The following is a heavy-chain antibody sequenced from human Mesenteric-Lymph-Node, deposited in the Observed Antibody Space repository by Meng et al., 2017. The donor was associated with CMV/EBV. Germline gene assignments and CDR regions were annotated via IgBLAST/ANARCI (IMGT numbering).Heavy chain of an antibody. CDR3: AKDQYGSGTNWFDP. Sequence: GESLKISCAASGFTFSSYEMNWVRQAPGKGLEWVSYISGGSTYYADSVKGRFTISRDNSKNTLYLLMNGLRAEDTAVYYCAKDQYGSGTNWFDPWGQGTLVTVSS. J-gene: IGHJ5*02. D-gene: IGHD3-10*01. CDR1: GFTFSSYE. V-gene: IGHV3-23*01. CDR2: ISGGST.